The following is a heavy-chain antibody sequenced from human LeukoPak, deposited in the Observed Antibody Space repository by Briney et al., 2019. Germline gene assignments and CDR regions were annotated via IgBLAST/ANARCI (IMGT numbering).Heavy chain of an antibody. CDR3: ARDVSKAGYSSGWYYDY. J-gene: IGHJ4*02. V-gene: IGHV1-69*06. CDR2: IIPIFGTA. D-gene: IGHD6-19*01. Sequence: ASVKVSCKASGGTFSSYAISWVRQAPGQGLEWMGGIIPIFGTANYAQKFQGRVTITADKSTSTAYVELSSLRSEDTAVYYCARDVSKAGYSSGWYYDYWGQGTLVTVSS. CDR1: GGTFSSYA.